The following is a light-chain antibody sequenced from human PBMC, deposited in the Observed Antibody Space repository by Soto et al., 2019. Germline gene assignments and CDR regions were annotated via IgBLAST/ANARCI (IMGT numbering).Light chain of an antibody. Sequence: QSALTQPASVSGSPGHSITISCTGTSNDVGGYDYVSWYQQHPGKAPKLVIYEVSHRPSGVSNRFSGSKSGNTASLTISGLQAEDEADYYCSSYTSSSLVFGGGTKLTVL. CDR2: EVS. V-gene: IGLV2-14*01. J-gene: IGLJ3*02. CDR1: SNDVGGYDY. CDR3: SSYTSSSLV.